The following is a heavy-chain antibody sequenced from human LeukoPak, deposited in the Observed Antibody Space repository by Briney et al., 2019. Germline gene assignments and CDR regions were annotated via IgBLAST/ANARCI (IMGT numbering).Heavy chain of an antibody. CDR3: ARDSGTTGEVKFDP. CDR2: IHYSGST. J-gene: IGHJ5*02. V-gene: IGHV4-59*12. D-gene: IGHD3-10*01. CDR1: GGSISSYY. Sequence: SETLSLTCTVSGGSISSYYWSWIRQPPGKGLEWIGYIHYSGSTTYNPSLKSRVTISVDTSKNQFSLKLSSVTAADTAVYYCARDSGTTGEVKFDPWGQGTLVTVSS.